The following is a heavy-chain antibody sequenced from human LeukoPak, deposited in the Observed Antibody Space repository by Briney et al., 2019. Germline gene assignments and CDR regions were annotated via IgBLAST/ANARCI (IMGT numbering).Heavy chain of an antibody. Sequence: SETLSLTCAVYGGSFSGYYWSWIRQPPGKGLEWIGEINHSGSTNYNPSLKSRVTISVDTSKNQFSLKLSSVTAADTAVYYCASRASTYNRKVQERANYYYYYMDVWGKGTTVTISS. J-gene: IGHJ6*03. CDR1: GGSFSGYY. D-gene: IGHD1-26*01. CDR2: INHSGST. CDR3: ASRASTYNRKVQERANYYYYYMDV. V-gene: IGHV4-34*01.